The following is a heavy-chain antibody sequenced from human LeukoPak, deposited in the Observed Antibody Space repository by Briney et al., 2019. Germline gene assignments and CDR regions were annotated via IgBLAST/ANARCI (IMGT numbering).Heavy chain of an antibody. CDR3: ARMDLDGGDSIGFDS. V-gene: IGHV1-2*02. J-gene: IGHJ5*01. CDR1: GYTFTGFF. CDR2: INPNIGDA. Sequence: ASVKVSCKASGYTFTGFFMRWVRQAPGQGLEWMGWINPNIGDAYYAQKFQGRVTMTRDRSINTAYMELSRLTSDDTAVYYCARMDLDGGDSIGFDSWGQGTLVTVSS. D-gene: IGHD2-21*02.